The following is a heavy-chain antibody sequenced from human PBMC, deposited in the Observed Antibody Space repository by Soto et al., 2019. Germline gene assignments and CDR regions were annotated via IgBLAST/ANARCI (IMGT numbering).Heavy chain of an antibody. CDR1: GGSISSSSYY. CDR3: ARQGRVLWFGELLSWFDP. V-gene: IGHV4-39*01. J-gene: IGHJ5*02. D-gene: IGHD3-10*01. CDR2: IYYSGST. Sequence: SGTPSLTCTVSGGSISSSSYYWGWIRQPPGKGLEWIGSIYYSGSTYYNPSLKSRVTISVDTSKNQFSLKLSSVTAADTAVYYCARQGRVLWFGELLSWFDPWGQGTLVTVSS.